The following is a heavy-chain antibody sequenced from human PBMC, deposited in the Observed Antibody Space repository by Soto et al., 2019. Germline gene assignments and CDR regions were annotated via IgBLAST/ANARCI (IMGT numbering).Heavy chain of an antibody. D-gene: IGHD6-6*01. CDR3: ARGRQRVGYFYYYMDV. J-gene: IGHJ6*03. V-gene: IGHV1-18*01. CDR2: ISAYNGDT. Sequence: QVQLLQSGAEVKKPGASVKVSCKASGYTFTNYGITWVRQAPGQGLEWMGWISAYNGDTHYTQRLQGRVTMTTDTSTGTADMERRGRRSDDTAVYYWARGRQRVGYFYYYMDVWGKGTTVTVAS. CDR1: GYTFTNYG.